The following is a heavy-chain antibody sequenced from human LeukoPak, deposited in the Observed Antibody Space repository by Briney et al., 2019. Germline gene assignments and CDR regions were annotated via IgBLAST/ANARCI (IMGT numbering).Heavy chain of an antibody. J-gene: IGHJ4*02. V-gene: IGHV3-74*01. CDR2: INSDGAST. D-gene: IGHD2-15*01. CDR3: VAARADFDY. Sequence: GGSLRLSCAASGVTLSSYWMHWVRQAPGKGLVWVSRINSDGASTTYADPVKGRFTISRDTAKNSLYLQTNSLRAEDTAVYYCVAARADFDYWGQGTLVTVSS. CDR1: GVTLSSYW.